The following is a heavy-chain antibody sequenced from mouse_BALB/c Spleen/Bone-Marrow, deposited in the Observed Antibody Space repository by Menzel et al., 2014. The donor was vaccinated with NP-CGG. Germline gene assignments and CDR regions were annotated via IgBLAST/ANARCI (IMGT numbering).Heavy chain of an antibody. D-gene: IGHD4-1*01. CDR3: ARWLGPGWYFDV. J-gene: IGHJ1*01. CDR1: GYAFTDYL. Sequence: QVQLQQSGAELVRPGTSVKVSCKASGYAFTDYLIEWVKQRPGQGLEWIGVINPGSGGTHYNEKFKGKATLTADKSSSTAYMQLSSLTSDDSAVYFCARWLGPGWYFDVWGAGTTVTVSS. V-gene: IGHV1-54*01. CDR2: INPGSGGT.